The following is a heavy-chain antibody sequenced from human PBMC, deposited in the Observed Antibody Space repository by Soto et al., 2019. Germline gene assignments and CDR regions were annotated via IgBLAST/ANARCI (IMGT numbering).Heavy chain of an antibody. CDR2: IYYSGST. V-gene: IGHV4-59*12. CDR1: GDSLSSYY. J-gene: IGHJ4*02. CDR3: ARDEWHYYDSSGYCRDY. Sequence: PSETLSLTCTVSGDSLSSYYWSWIRQPPGKGLEWIGYIYYSGSTNYNPSLKSRVTISVDTSKNQFSLKLSSVTAADTAVYYCARDEWHYYDSSGYCRDYWGQGTLVTVS. D-gene: IGHD3-22*01.